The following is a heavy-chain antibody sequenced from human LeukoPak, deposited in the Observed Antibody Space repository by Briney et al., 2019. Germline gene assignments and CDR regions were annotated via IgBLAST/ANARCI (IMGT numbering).Heavy chain of an antibody. D-gene: IGHD1-26*01. J-gene: IGHJ4*02. CDR2: IYTSGST. CDR1: GGSISSGSYY. V-gene: IGHV4-61*02. CDR3: ARGATYFIFDY. Sequence: SETLSLTCTVSGGSISSGSYYWSWIRQPAGKGLEWIGRIYTSGSTNYNPSLKSRVTISVDTSKNQFSLKLSSVTAADTAVYYCARGATYFIFDYWGQGTLVTVSP.